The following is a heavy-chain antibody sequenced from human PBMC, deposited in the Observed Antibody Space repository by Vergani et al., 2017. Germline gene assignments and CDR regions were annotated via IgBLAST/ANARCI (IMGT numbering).Heavy chain of an antibody. J-gene: IGHJ3*02. Sequence: QVQLVQSGAEVKKPGSSVKVSCKASGGTFSSYAISWVRQAPGQGLEWMGRIIPILGIANYAQKFQGRVTITADKSTSTAYMGLSSLRSEDTAVYYCASKGDSGAFDIWGQGTMVTVSS. CDR3: ASKGDSGAFDI. CDR1: GGTFSSYA. CDR2: IIPILGIA. V-gene: IGHV1-69*04. D-gene: IGHD2-21*02.